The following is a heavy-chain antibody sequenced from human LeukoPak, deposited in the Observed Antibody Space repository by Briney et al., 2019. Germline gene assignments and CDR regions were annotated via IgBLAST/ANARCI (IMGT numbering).Heavy chain of an antibody. CDR2: IHPSTGNP. Sequence: ASVKVSCKASGYSFSNYAMNWVRQAPGQGREWMGWIHPSTGNPAYAQGFRGRFVFSLDTSVTTTYLEISSLKAEDTAVYFCARVLQSSGGLSLPDYWGQGTLVTVSS. CDR1: GYSFSNYA. CDR3: ARVLQSSGGLSLPDY. J-gene: IGHJ4*02. V-gene: IGHV7-4-1*02. D-gene: IGHD3-16*02.